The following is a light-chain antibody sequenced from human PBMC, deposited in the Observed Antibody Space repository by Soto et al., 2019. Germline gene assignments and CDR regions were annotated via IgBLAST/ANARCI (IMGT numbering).Light chain of an antibody. CDR3: QQRSNWPPT. J-gene: IGKJ1*01. CDR1: QSVSSN. Sequence: VLPQLIGTLSLSPGEGAPLSCRASQSVSSNFLAWYQEKPGQAPRLLLYVASDRATGIPARFSGSGSGTDFTLTSSSLKPKDVADYYCQQRSNWPPTFGQGTKVES. CDR2: VAS. V-gene: IGKV3-11*01.